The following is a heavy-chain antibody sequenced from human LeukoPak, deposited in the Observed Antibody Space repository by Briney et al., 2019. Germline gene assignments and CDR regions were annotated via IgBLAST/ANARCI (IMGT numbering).Heavy chain of an antibody. D-gene: IGHD2-15*01. J-gene: IGHJ6*02. CDR1: GGTFSSYA. CDR3: ARNIRMILPPNYYYYGMDV. CDR2: IIPIFGTA. V-gene: IGHV1-69*05. Sequence: SVKVSCKASGGTFSSYAISWVRQAPGQGLEWMGGIIPIFGTANYAQKFQGRVTITTDESTSTAYMELRSLRSDDTAVYYCARNIRMILPPNYYYYGMDVWGQGTTVTVSS.